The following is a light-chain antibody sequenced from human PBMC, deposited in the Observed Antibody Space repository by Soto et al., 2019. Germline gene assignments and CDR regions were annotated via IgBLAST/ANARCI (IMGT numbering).Light chain of an antibody. J-gene: IGKJ4*01. CDR1: QSVSSY. CDR2: GAS. V-gene: IGKV3-11*01. Sequence: EIVLTQSPATLSLSPGERATLSCRASQSVSSYLAWYQQKPGQAPRLLIYGASYRATGIPARFSGSGSGTDFTLAISSLEPEDFAVYYCQQRSNWPSCGGGTKVDIK. CDR3: QQRSNWPS.